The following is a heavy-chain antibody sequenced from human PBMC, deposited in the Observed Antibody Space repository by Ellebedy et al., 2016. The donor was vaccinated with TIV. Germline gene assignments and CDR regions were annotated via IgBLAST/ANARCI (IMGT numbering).Heavy chain of an antibody. V-gene: IGHV3-9*03. CDR2: ISWNSGSI. CDR3: AKDIGARVRGYFDY. CDR1: GFTFDDYA. J-gene: IGHJ4*02. Sequence: PGGSLRLSCAASGFTFDDYAMHWVRQAPGKGLEWVSGISWNSGSIGYADSVKGRFTISRDNAKNSLYLQMNSLRAEDMALYYCAKDIGARVRGYFDYWGQGTLVTVSS. D-gene: IGHD3-10*01.